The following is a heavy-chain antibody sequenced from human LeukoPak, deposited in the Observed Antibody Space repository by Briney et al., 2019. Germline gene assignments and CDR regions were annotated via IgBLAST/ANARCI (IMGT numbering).Heavy chain of an antibody. Sequence: GGSLRLSCAASGFTVSSYYMSWVRQAPGKGLEWVSVIYSGGSTYYPGSVKGRYTIPKDNAKNTLYLQMNDLRAEDTAVYYCAREGPYSSGWYYFEFWGQGTLVTVPS. CDR1: GFTVSSYY. CDR2: IYSGGST. J-gene: IGHJ4*02. D-gene: IGHD6-19*01. CDR3: AREGPYSSGWYYFEF. V-gene: IGHV3-66*01.